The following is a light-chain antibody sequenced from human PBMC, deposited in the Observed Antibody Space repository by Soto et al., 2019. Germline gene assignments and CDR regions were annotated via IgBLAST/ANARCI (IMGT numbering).Light chain of an antibody. CDR3: SSYTTTSTLV. V-gene: IGLV2-14*01. CDR1: SSDLGGYNY. CDR2: DVS. Sequence: QSALTQPASVCGSPGQSITFSCTGTSSDLGGYNYVSWYQQHPGKAPKLVIYDVSNRPSGVSNRFSGSKSGNTASLTISGLQADDEADYYCSSYTTTSTLVFGGGTKLTVL. J-gene: IGLJ2*01.